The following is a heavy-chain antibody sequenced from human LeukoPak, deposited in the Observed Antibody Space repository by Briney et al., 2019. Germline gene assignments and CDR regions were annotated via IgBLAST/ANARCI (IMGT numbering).Heavy chain of an antibody. CDR3: ATDPIPRLPHEGY. CDR1: GFTFSVAW. J-gene: IGHJ4*02. V-gene: IGHV3-15*01. Sequence: GGSLRLSCAASGFTFSVAWMRWVRQAPGKGLEWVGRIKSNADSGTTDYAAPVKGRFTISRHDSESTLYLQMNSLKTEDTAVYYCATDPIPRLPHEGYWGQGTLVTVSS. CDR2: IKSNADSGTT. D-gene: IGHD5-12*01.